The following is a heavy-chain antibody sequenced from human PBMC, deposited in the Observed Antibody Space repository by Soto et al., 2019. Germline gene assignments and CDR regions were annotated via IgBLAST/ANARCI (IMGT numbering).Heavy chain of an antibody. V-gene: IGHV1-8*01. CDR1: GYTFTSYD. J-gene: IGHJ4*02. Sequence: QVQLVQSGAEVKKPGASVKVSCKASGYTFTSYDINWVRQATGQGLEWMGWMNPNSGNTGYAQKFQGRVTSTRNTSISTAYMELIRLRSEDTAVYYCARVSVVPAAIGGFFYDFWGQGTLVTVSS. D-gene: IGHD2-2*01. CDR3: ARVSVVPAAIGGFFYDF. CDR2: MNPNSGNT.